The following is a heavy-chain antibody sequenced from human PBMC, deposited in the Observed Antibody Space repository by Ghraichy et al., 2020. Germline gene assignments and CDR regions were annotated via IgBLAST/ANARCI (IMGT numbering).Heavy chain of an antibody. Sequence: SETLSLTCTVSGGSISSYYWSWIRQPPGKGLEWIGYIYYSGSTNYNPSLKSRVTISVDTSKNQFSLRLSSVTAADTAVYYCARHDTYYDFWSGYYPYYFDYWGQGTLVTVSS. V-gene: IGHV4-59*08. CDR2: IYYSGST. J-gene: IGHJ4*02. CDR3: ARHDTYYDFWSGYYPYYFDY. CDR1: GGSISSYY. D-gene: IGHD3-3*01.